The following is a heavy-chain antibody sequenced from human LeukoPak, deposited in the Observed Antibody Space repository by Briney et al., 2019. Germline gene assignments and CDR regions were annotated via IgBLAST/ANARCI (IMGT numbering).Heavy chain of an antibody. V-gene: IGHV4-34*01. CDR3: AAADPGRYFDY. CDR2: INHSGST. J-gene: IGHJ4*02. D-gene: IGHD6-13*01. Sequence: SETLSLTCAVYGESFSGYYWSWIRQPPGKGLEWIGEINHSGSTNYKPSLKSRVTVSVDTSKNQFSLKLSSVTAADTAVYYCAAADPGRYFDYWGQGTLVTVSS. CDR1: GESFSGYY.